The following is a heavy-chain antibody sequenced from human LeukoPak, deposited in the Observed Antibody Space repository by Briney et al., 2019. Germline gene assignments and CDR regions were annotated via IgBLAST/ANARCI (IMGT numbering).Heavy chain of an antibody. J-gene: IGHJ6*03. CDR1: GGTFSSYA. V-gene: IGHV1-69*05. D-gene: IGHD2-2*01. CDR3: ARARIVVVPAAIYSYYYYYMDV. CDR2: IIPIFGTA. Sequence: SVTVSCKASGGTFSSYAISWVRQAPGQGLEWMGGIIPIFGTANYAQKFQGRVTITTDQSTSTAYMELSSLRSEDTAVYYCARARIVVVPAAIYSYYYYYMDVWGKGTTVTVSS.